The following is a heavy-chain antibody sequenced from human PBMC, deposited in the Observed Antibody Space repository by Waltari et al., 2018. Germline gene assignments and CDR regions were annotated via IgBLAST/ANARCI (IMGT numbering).Heavy chain of an antibody. Sequence: EVQLVESGGVVVQPGGSLRLSCAASGFTFDDYAMHWVRQAPGKGLEWVSLISWDGGSTYYADSVKGRFTISRDNSKNSLYLQMNSLRAEDTALYYCAKSSGSYRYTDAFDIWGQGTMVTVSS. V-gene: IGHV3-43D*03. CDR1: GFTFDDYA. CDR2: ISWDGGST. J-gene: IGHJ3*02. CDR3: AKSSGSYRYTDAFDI. D-gene: IGHD3-16*02.